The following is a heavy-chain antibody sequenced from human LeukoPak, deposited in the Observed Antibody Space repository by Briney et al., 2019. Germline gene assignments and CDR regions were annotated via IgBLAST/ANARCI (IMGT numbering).Heavy chain of an antibody. V-gene: IGHV3-30*18. CDR2: ISHDGSQK. CDR1: GCTFSTFG. D-gene: IGHD6-19*01. J-gene: IGHJ4*02. CDR3: AKDHSGGLFDY. Sequence: GRSLRLSCAASGCTFSTFGMHWLRQAPGKGLEWVAVISHDGSQKYYADSIKDRFIIFRDNSKSTLYLQLSSLRGEDTAVYYCAKDHSGGLFDYWGQGTLVTVSS.